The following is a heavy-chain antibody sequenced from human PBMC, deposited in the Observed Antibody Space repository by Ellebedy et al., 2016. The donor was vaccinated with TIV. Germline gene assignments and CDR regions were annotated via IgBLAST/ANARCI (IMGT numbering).Heavy chain of an antibody. J-gene: IGHJ4*02. CDR2: ISTYNGKT. D-gene: IGHD6-19*01. V-gene: IGHV1-18*01. Sequence: ASVKVSCXASGYSFASYGISWVRQAPGQGLEWMGWISTYNGKTESAQKLQGRVTMTTSTSRSTAYMELRSLRSDDTAVYYCAREDNTGWFWDYWGQGTLVTVSS. CDR3: AREDNTGWFWDY. CDR1: GYSFASYG.